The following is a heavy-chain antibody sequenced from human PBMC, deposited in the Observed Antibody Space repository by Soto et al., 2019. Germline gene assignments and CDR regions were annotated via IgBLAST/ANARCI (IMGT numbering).Heavy chain of an antibody. V-gene: IGHV1-69*13. D-gene: IGHD3-3*01. Sequence: SVKVSCKASGGTFSSYAISWVRQAPGQGLEWMGGIIPIFGTANYAQKFQGRVTITADESTSTAYMELSSLRSEDTAVYYCARDHYDFWSGQPLLDGMDVWGQGTTVTVSS. CDR3: ARDHYDFWSGQPLLDGMDV. CDR2: IIPIFGTA. J-gene: IGHJ6*02. CDR1: GGTFSSYA.